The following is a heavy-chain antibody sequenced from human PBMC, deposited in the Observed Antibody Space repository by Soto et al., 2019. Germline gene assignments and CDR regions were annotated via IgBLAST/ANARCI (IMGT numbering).Heavy chain of an antibody. CDR3: ARVLDFWSGYYRSVWFDP. CDR1: GGSISSGGYS. D-gene: IGHD3-3*01. Sequence: SEALSLTCAVSGGSISSGGYSWSWIRQPPGKGLEWIGYIYHSGSTYYNPSLKSRVTISVDRSKNHFSLKLSSVTAADTAVYYCARVLDFWSGYYRSVWFDPWGQGTLVTVSS. J-gene: IGHJ5*02. CDR2: IYHSGST. V-gene: IGHV4-30-2*01.